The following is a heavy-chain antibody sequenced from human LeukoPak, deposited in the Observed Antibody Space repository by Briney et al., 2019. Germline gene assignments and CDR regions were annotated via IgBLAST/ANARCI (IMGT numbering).Heavy chain of an antibody. CDR1: GFTFSSYS. J-gene: IGHJ5*02. Sequence: GGSLRLSCAASGFTFSSYSMNWVRQAPGKGLEWVSSISSTSTYIYYADSVKGRFTISRDNAKNSLYLRMNSLRAEDTAVYYCARGGLRSQLVWFDPRPREPWSPSPQ. D-gene: IGHD3-3*01. CDR2: ISSTSTYI. V-gene: IGHV3-21*01. CDR3: ARGGLRSQLVWFDP.